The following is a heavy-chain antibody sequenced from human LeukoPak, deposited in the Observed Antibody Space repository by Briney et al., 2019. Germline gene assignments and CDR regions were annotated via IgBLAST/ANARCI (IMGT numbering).Heavy chain of an antibody. CDR2: ISGSGGST. CDR3: ARAHYDTQGDY. J-gene: IGHJ4*02. D-gene: IGHD3-22*01. Sequence: GGSLRLSCAASGFTFSSNAMTGVRQAPGKGLEWVSAISGSGGSTYYADSVKGRFTISRDNSKNTLSLQMNSLRAEDTAKYYCARAHYDTQGDYWGQGTLVTVSS. V-gene: IGHV3-23*01. CDR1: GFTFSSNA.